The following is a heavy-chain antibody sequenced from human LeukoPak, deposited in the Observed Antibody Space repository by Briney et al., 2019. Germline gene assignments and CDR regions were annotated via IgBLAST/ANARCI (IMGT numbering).Heavy chain of an antibody. V-gene: IGHV4-34*01. CDR3: ARGGAVADPYYYYGMDV. J-gene: IGHJ6*02. CDR2: INHSGST. CDR1: GGSFSGYY. Sequence: SETLSLTCAVYGGSFSGYYWSWIRQPPGEGLEWIGEINHSGSTNYNPSLKSRVTISVDTSKNQFSLKLSSVTAADTAVYYCARGGAVADPYYYYGMDVWGQGTTVTVSS. D-gene: IGHD6-19*01.